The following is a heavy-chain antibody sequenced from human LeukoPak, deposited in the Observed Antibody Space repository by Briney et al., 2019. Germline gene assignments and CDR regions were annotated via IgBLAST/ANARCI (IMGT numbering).Heavy chain of an antibody. D-gene: IGHD2-21*02. CDR3: ARVVVTAIRGDYYFDY. V-gene: IGHV4-34*01. J-gene: IGHJ4*02. Sequence: SETLSLTCAVYGGSSSVYSWSWIRDPPGGGVGWIWEVSHRGSTNYNPSLKSRVPISVDTSKNHFSLKLSSVTAADTAVYYCARVVVTAIRGDYYFDYWGQGPLVTVSS. CDR1: GGSSSVYS. CDR2: VSHRGST.